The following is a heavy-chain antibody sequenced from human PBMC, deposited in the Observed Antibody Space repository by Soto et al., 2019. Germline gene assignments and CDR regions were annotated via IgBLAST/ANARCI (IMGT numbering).Heavy chain of an antibody. CDR3: ARDAGDSHYDYFDL. J-gene: IGHJ2*01. D-gene: IGHD2-21*02. CDR1: GFTFNRKW. V-gene: IGHV3-74*03. Sequence: EVQLVESGGGLVQPGGSLRLSCATSGFTFNRKWMHWVRQAPGKGLVWVSRINSDGSITEFADFVKGRFTISRDNARNTLYLDMNSLRDADTAVYYCARDAGDSHYDYFDLWGHGTLVTVSS. CDR2: INSDGSIT.